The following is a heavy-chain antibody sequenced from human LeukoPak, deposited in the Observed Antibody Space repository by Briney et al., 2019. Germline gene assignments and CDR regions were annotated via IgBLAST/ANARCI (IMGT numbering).Heavy chain of an antibody. J-gene: IGHJ3*02. Sequence: ASVKVSCKASGYTFTGYYMHWVRQAPGQGLEWMGWIKPNSGGTNYAQKFQGRVTMTRDTSISTAYMELSRLRSDDTAVYYCARVRRDGYNSAFDIWGQGTMVTVSS. CDR3: ARVRRDGYNSAFDI. D-gene: IGHD5-24*01. CDR2: IKPNSGGT. V-gene: IGHV1-2*02. CDR1: GYTFTGYY.